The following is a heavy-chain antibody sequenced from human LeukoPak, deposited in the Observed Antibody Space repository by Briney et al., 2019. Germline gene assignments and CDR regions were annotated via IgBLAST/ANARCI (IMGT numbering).Heavy chain of an antibody. Sequence: GSLRLSCAASGFTFSSYAMSWVRQAPGKGLEWTGYIYYSGSTNYNPSLKSRVTISVDTSKNQFSLKLSSVTAADTAVYYCARVSFLTGYSLDYYYYGMDVWGQGTTVTVSS. D-gene: IGHD3-9*01. CDR3: ARVSFLTGYSLDYYYYGMDV. V-gene: IGHV4-59*01. CDR2: IYYSGST. CDR1: GFTFSSYA. J-gene: IGHJ6*02.